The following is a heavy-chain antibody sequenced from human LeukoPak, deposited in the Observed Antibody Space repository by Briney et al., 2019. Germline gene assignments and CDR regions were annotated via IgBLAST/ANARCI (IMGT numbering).Heavy chain of an antibody. Sequence: ASVKVSCKASGYTFTSYAMHWVRQAPGQGLEWTGGIIPIFGTANYAQKFQGRVTITADESTSTAYMELSSLRSEDTAVYYCARSPKLELRPNWFDPWGQGTLVTVSS. D-gene: IGHD1-7*01. J-gene: IGHJ5*02. CDR3: ARSPKLELRPNWFDP. V-gene: IGHV1-69*13. CDR2: IIPIFGTA. CDR1: GYTFTSYA.